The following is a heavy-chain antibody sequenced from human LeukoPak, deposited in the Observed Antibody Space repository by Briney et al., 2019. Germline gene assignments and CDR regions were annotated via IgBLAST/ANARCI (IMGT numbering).Heavy chain of an antibody. D-gene: IGHD3-22*01. CDR2: IDYIGST. Sequence: SETLSLTCTVSGGSISNYYWSWLRQPPGKGLEWIGYIDYIGSTTYNPSLKSRVTISIHTSKNQFSLRLSSVTAADTAVYYCARGRGDSKGTSFHYWGQGTLVTVSA. CDR3: ARGRGDSKGTSFHY. V-gene: IGHV4-59*01. CDR1: GGSISNYY. J-gene: IGHJ4*02.